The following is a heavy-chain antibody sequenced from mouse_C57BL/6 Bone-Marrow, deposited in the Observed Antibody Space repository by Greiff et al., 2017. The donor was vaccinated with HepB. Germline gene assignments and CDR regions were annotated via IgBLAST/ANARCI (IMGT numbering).Heavy chain of an antibody. J-gene: IGHJ2*01. CDR1: GYTFTDYY. Sequence: EVQLQQSGPELVKPGASVKISCKASGYTFTDYYMNWVKQSHGKSLEWIGDINPNNGGTSYNQKFKGKATLTVDKSSSTAYMELRSLTSEDSAVYYCARGKTSLLWLPAYYFDYWGQGTTLTVSS. CDR3: ARGKTSLLWLPAYYFDY. V-gene: IGHV1-26*01. CDR2: INPNNGGT. D-gene: IGHD2-9*01.